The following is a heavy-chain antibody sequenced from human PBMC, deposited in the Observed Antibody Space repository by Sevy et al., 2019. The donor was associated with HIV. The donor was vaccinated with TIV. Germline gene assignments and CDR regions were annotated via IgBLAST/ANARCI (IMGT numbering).Heavy chain of an antibody. CDR3: ARDRTGLKGYFDY. Sequence: ASVKVSCKASGYTFTSHAMHWVRQAPGQRLEWMGWINAGNGNTKYSQKFQGRVTITRDTSASTAYMELSSLRSEDTAVYYCARDRTGLKGYFDYWGQGTLVTVSS. V-gene: IGHV1-3*01. D-gene: IGHD3-22*01. CDR2: INAGNGNT. CDR1: GYTFTSHA. J-gene: IGHJ4*02.